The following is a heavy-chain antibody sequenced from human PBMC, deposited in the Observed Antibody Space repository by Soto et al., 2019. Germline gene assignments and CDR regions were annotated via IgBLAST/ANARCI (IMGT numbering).Heavy chain of an antibody. Sequence: QVQLVQSGAEVKKPGASVKVSCKASGYTFTSYDINWVRQATGQGLEWMGWMNPNSGNTGYAQKFQGRVTMTRNTPKSTAYMELGRLGSGDPAVYYWARGGGGYCSGGSCESGFDPWGQGTLVTVSS. D-gene: IGHD2-15*01. V-gene: IGHV1-8*01. J-gene: IGHJ5*02. CDR2: MNPNSGNT. CDR3: ARGGGGYCSGGSCESGFDP. CDR1: GYTFTSYD.